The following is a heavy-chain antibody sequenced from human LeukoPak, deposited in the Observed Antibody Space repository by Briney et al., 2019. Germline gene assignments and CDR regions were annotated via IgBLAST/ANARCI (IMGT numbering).Heavy chain of an antibody. D-gene: IGHD1-26*01. CDR1: GGTFSSYP. CDR3: ARDETGPEWELPFDY. CDR2: IIPIFGTA. J-gene: IGHJ4*02. Sequence: SVKVSCKASGGTFSSYPISWVRQAPGQGLEWMGRIIPIFGTANYAQKFQGRVTITTDESTSTAYMELSSLRSEDTAVYYCARDETGPEWELPFDYWGQGTLVTVSS. V-gene: IGHV1-69*05.